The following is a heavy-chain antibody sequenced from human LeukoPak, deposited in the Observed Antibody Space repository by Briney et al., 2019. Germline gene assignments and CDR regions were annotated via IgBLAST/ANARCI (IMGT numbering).Heavy chain of an antibody. CDR3: ARDRRYCGGDCYSGYFDY. V-gene: IGHV3-48*03. CDR2: ISSSGSTI. D-gene: IGHD2-21*02. Sequence: GGSLRLSCAASGFTFSSYEMNWVRQAPGKGLEWVSYISSSGSTIYYADSEKGRFTISRDNAKNSLYLQMNSLRAEDTAVYYCARDRRYCGGDCYSGYFDYWGQGTLVTVSS. J-gene: IGHJ4*02. CDR1: GFTFSSYE.